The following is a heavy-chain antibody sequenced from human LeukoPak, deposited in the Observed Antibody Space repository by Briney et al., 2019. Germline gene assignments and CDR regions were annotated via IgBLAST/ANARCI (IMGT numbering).Heavy chain of an antibody. V-gene: IGHV1-69*01. CDR3: TRDLVPYYYDSSGHSRWAFDI. J-gene: IGHJ3*02. CDR2: IIPIFGTA. Sequence: SVKVSCKASGGTFSSYAISWVRQAPGQGLEWMGGIIPIFGTANYAQKFQGRVTITADESTSTAYMELSSLRSEDTAVYYCTRDLVPYYYDSSGHSRWAFDIWGQGTMVTVSS. CDR1: GGTFSSYA. D-gene: IGHD3-22*01.